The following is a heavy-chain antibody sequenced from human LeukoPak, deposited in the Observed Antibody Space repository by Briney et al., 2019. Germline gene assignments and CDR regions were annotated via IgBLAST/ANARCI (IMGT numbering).Heavy chain of an antibody. J-gene: IGHJ4*02. V-gene: IGHV3-48*03. CDR1: GGSISSTN. CDR2: ISSSGSTT. CDR3: ARGVPARRFDY. Sequence: LSLTCGVSGGSISSTNWWSWVRQPPGQGLEWVSYISSSGSTTYYADSVKGRFTISRDNAKNSLSLQMNSLRVEDTAVYYCARGVPARRFDYWGQGTLVTVSS.